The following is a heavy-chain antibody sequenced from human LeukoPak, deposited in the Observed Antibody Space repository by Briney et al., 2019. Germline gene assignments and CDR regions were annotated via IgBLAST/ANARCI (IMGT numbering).Heavy chain of an antibody. J-gene: IGHJ4*02. Sequence: PGGSLRLSCAASGFTFSTHWMIWLRQAPGKGLEWVANIKQDGSDKYYADSVKGRFTISRDNSKNTLYLQMNSLRAEDTAVYYCARDGYSGYDFYFDYWGQGSLVTVSS. CDR3: ARDGYSGYDFYFDY. D-gene: IGHD5-12*01. CDR1: GFTFSTHW. V-gene: IGHV3-7*01. CDR2: IKQDGSDK.